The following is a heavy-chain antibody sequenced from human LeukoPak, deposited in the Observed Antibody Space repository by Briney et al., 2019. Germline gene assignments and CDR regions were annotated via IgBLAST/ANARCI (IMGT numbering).Heavy chain of an antibody. D-gene: IGHD1-26*01. CDR2: IYYSGST. J-gene: IGHJ4*02. Sequence: SETLSLTCTVSGGSISSYYWSWIRHPPGKGLEWIGYIYYSGSTNYNPSLKSRVTISVDTSKNQFSLKLSSVTAADTAVYYCARAVGTTTGLFDYWGQGALVTVSS. V-gene: IGHV4-59*01. CDR3: ARAVGTTTGLFDY. CDR1: GGSISSYY.